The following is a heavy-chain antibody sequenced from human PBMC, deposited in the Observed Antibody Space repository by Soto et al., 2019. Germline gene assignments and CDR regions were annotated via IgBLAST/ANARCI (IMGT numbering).Heavy chain of an antibody. CDR2: IIPIFGTA. Sequence: GASVKVSCKASGGTFSSYAISWVRQAPGQGLEWMGGIIPIFGTANYAQKFQGRVTITADESTSTAYMELSSLRSEDTAVYYCARGAKDYDYVWGSYRYGPVYYYYGMDVWGQGTTVTVSS. CDR3: ARGAKDYDYVWGSYRYGPVYYYYGMDV. D-gene: IGHD3-16*02. V-gene: IGHV1-69*13. CDR1: GGTFSSYA. J-gene: IGHJ6*02.